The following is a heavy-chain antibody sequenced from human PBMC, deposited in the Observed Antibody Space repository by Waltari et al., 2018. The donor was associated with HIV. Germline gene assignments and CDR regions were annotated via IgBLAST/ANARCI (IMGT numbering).Heavy chain of an antibody. CDR1: GVNLHIYD. CDR3: AKDGAPGRDAIFDS. D-gene: IGHD1-26*01. Sequence: QVHLVASGGPVVKPGGSLILSCPAPGVNLHIYDIHWVRQAPGRGLEWVAGVRYDGSHDYYGDSVKGRFTISRDNSKNAIFLEMTILRLEDTAKYYCAKDGAPGRDAIFDSWGQGTLVTV. CDR2: VRYDGSHD. V-gene: IGHV3-30*02. J-gene: IGHJ3*01.